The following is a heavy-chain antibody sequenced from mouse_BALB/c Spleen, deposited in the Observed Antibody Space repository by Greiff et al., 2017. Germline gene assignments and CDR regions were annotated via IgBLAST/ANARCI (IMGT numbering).Heavy chain of an antibody. CDR3: AGDYGGSYGRAMDD. D-gene: IGHD1-1*01. CDR2: ISDGGSYT. V-gene: IGHV5-4*02. Sequence: DVMLVESGGGLVKPGGSLKLSCAASGFTFSDYYMYWVRQTPEQSLEWVATISDGGSYTYYQDSVKGRITISRDKAKNNLYLQMSSLKSEDTARYYCAGDYGGSYGRAMDDWGQGTSVTVSS. CDR1: GFTFSDYY. J-gene: IGHJ4*01.